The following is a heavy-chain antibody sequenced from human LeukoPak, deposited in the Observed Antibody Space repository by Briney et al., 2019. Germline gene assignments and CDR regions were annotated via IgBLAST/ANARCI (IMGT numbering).Heavy chain of an antibody. CDR3: ARDRGSSSWFDKGWFDP. J-gene: IGHJ5*02. Sequence: ASVKVSCKASGYTFTGYYMHWVRQAPGQGLEWMGWINPNSGGTNYAQKFQGRVTMTRDTSISTAYMELSRLISADTAVYYCARDRGSSSWFDKGWFDPWGQGTLVTVS. CDR1: GYTFTGYY. D-gene: IGHD6-13*01. V-gene: IGHV1-2*02. CDR2: INPNSGGT.